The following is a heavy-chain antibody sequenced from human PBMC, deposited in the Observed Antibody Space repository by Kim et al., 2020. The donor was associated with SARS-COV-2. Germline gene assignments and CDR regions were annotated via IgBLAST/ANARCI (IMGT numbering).Heavy chain of an antibody. V-gene: IGHV3-13*04. Sequence: GGSLRLSCAASGFTFSSYDMHWVRQATGKGLEWVSAIGTAGDTYYPGSVKGRFTISRENAKNSLYLQMNSLRAGDTAVYYCARGGSGDYYYYGMDVWGQGTTVTVSS. D-gene: IGHD3-10*01. CDR1: GFTFSSYD. CDR2: IGTAGDT. CDR3: ARGGSGDYYYYGMDV. J-gene: IGHJ6*02.